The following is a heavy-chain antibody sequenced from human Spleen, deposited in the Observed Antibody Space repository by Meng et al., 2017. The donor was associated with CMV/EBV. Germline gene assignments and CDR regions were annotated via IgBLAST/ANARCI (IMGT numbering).Heavy chain of an antibody. Sequence: QVQLVRSGAEVKKPGASVEVSCKASGYTFTSYGISWVRQAPGQGLEWMGWISAYNGNTNYAQKLQGRVTMTTDTSTSTAYMELRSLRSDDTAVYYCARAVGHYYDSSGPLGYFDYWGQGTLVTVSS. D-gene: IGHD3-22*01. J-gene: IGHJ4*02. CDR2: ISAYNGNT. V-gene: IGHV1-18*01. CDR1: GYTFTSYG. CDR3: ARAVGHYYDSSGPLGYFDY.